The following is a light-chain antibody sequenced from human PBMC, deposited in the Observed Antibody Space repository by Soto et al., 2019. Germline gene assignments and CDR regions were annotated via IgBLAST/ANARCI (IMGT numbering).Light chain of an antibody. CDR2: NAS. Sequence: DIRMTQSPSTLGASVGDGANIXCRANQSFCSGIDWFKHKAGKAPKLLISNASALKSGVPSRFSGSRSGTDFTLTISRLEPEDFAVYYCQQRSNWPPEITFGGGTKVDIK. CDR1: QSFCSG. CDR3: QQRSNWPPEIT. J-gene: IGKJ4*01. V-gene: IGKV1-5*03.